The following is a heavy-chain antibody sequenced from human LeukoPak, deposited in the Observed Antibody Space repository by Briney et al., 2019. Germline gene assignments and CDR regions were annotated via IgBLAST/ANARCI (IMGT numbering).Heavy chain of an antibody. V-gene: IGHV1-3*01. CDR1: GYTFTSYA. CDR2: INAGNGIT. CDR3: ATSITVAPDAFDI. J-gene: IGHJ3*02. D-gene: IGHD6-19*01. Sequence: ASVKVSCKASGYTFTSYAMHWVRQAPGQRLEWMGWINAGNGITKYSQKFQGRVTITRDTSASTAYMELSSLRSEDTAVYYCATSITVAPDAFDIWGQGTMVTVSS.